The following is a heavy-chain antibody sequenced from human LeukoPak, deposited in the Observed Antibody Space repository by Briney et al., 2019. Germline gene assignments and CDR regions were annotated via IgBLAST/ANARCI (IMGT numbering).Heavy chain of an antibody. CDR1: GFTFSSYG. Sequence: GKSLRLSCAASGFTFSSYGMHWVRQAPGKGLEWVVVIWYDGSNKYYADSVKGRFTISRDHSKNTLYLQMSSLRAEDTAVYYCARGGIAAAGTYFDYWGQGTLVTVSS. CDR3: ARGGIAAAGTYFDY. V-gene: IGHV3-33*01. CDR2: IWYDGSNK. J-gene: IGHJ4*02. D-gene: IGHD6-13*01.